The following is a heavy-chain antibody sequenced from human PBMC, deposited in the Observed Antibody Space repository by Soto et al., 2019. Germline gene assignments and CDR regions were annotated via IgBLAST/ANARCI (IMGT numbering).Heavy chain of an antibody. CDR1: GGTFSSFT. J-gene: IGHJ3*02. Sequence: QVQLVQSGPEVKKPGSSVNVSCKASGGTFSSFTINWVRQAPGQGLQWMGGIRPIFGAPNYAQNSRGRVTITADKSTTTAYMELSSLRSEDTAVYFCATYNDDAFDIWGQGTMVTVSS. D-gene: IGHD1-20*01. V-gene: IGHV1-69*06. CDR2: IRPIFGAP. CDR3: ATYNDDAFDI.